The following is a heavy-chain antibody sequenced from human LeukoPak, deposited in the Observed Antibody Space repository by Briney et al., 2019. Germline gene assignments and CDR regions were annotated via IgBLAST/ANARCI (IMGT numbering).Heavy chain of an antibody. CDR3: ARQGPGYSSGWPFDY. V-gene: IGHV4-34*01. Sequence: SETLSLTCTVYGGSFSGYYWSWIRQPPGKGLEWIGEINHSGSTNYNPSLKSRVTISVDTSKNQFSLKLSSVTAADTAVYYCARQGPGYSSGWPFDYWGQGTLVTVSS. J-gene: IGHJ4*02. CDR2: INHSGST. D-gene: IGHD6-19*01. CDR1: GGSFSGYY.